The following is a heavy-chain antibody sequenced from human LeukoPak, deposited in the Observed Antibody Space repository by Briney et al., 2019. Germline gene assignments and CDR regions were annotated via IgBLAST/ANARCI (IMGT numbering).Heavy chain of an antibody. J-gene: IGHJ4*02. CDR2: ISSSGSTI. V-gene: IGHV3-48*03. D-gene: IGHD5-12*01. CDR3: ARDRPNTGYDFDY. CDR1: GFTFSTYE. Sequence: GGSLRLSCAASGFTFSTYEMNWVRQAPGKGLEWVSYISSSGSTIYYADSVKGRFTISRDNAKNSLYLQMNSLRDDDTAVYYCARDRPNTGYDFDYWGQGALVTVSS.